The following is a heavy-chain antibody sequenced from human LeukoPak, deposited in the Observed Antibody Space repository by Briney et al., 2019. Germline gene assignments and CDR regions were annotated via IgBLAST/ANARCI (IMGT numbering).Heavy chain of an antibody. CDR3: ARDYGGPHYFDY. D-gene: IGHD2-15*01. CDR1: GFTFSSHD. V-gene: IGHV3-21*01. J-gene: IGHJ4*02. CDR2: ITTATSSYI. Sequence: NPGGSLRLSCAASGFTFSSHDMNWVRQAPGKGLEWVSSITTATSSYIYYADSVKGRFTMSRDDAKNSLYLQMDSLRAEDTAVYHCARDYGGPHYFDYWGQGTLVTVSS.